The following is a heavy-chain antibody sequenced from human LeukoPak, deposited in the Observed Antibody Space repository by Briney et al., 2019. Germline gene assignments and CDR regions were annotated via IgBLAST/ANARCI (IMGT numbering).Heavy chain of an antibody. CDR3: ARDLSYCTITSCSYYYYGMDV. J-gene: IGHJ6*02. D-gene: IGHD2-2*01. CDR1: GFTFSSYE. CDR2: ISSSGGTI. Sequence: GGSLRLSCSASGFTFSSYEMNWVRQAPGKGLKWVSYISSSGGTIYYADSVKGRFTISRDNAKNSLYLQMNSLRAEDTAVYYCARDLSYCTITSCSYYYYGMDVWGQGTTVTVSS. V-gene: IGHV3-48*03.